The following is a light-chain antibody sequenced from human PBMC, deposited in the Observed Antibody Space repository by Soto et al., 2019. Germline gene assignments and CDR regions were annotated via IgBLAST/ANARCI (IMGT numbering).Light chain of an antibody. J-gene: IGKJ1*01. CDR3: LQHTYIWS. Sequence: DIHMTQSPPSLSASVGDTVTITCRASQDVSNDLGWFQQEPGKAPNRLIFGASNLESGVTSTFSGTGSGTELILTINNLQPEDFATYYXLQHTYIWSFGQGTKVDI. CDR1: QDVSND. CDR2: GAS. V-gene: IGKV1-17*02.